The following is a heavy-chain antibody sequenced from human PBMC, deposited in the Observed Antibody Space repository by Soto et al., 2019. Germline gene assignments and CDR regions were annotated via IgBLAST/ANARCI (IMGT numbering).Heavy chain of an antibody. D-gene: IGHD1-1*01. V-gene: IGHV4-30-4*01. CDR3: ARDLWVEPELYYYGMDV. CDR2: IFYSGTT. J-gene: IGHJ6*02. Sequence: QVQLQESGPGLVRPSQTLSLTCTVSGDSISSADYYWSWIRQTPGKGLEWIGHIFYSGTTYYNPSLKSRLIISVDTSKHHFSLRLTSGTAADTAVYYCARDLWVEPELYYYGMDVWGQGTTVTVSS. CDR1: GDSISSADYY.